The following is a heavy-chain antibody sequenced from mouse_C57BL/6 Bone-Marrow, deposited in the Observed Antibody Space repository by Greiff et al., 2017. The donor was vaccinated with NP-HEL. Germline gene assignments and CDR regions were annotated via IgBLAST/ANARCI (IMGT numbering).Heavy chain of an antibody. CDR2: ISDGGSDT. J-gene: IGHJ3*01. CDR3: ARAYLFLRRFAY. Sequence: DVMLVESGGGLVKPGGSLKLSCAASGFTFSSYAMSWVRQTPEKRLEWVATISDGGSDTDYPDNVKGRSTITRDNATNNLYLQMSHLKSEETAMYYCARAYLFLRRFAYWGQGTLVTVSA. D-gene: IGHD1-1*01. V-gene: IGHV5-4*03. CDR1: GFTFSSYA.